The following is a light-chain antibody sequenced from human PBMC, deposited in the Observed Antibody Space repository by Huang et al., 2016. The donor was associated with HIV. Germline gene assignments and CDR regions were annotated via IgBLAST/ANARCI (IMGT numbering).Light chain of an antibody. CDR3: QQYNNWPPWT. J-gene: IGKJ1*01. CDR2: GAS. Sequence: EILLTQSPVTLSVSPGERATLSCKASQSLSNNLAWYQQKPGQAPRRLIYGASTRATGVPARFSGSGSGTEFTLPISSLESEDFAVYYCQQYNNWPPWTFGQGTKVEIK. CDR1: QSLSNN. V-gene: IGKV3-15*01.